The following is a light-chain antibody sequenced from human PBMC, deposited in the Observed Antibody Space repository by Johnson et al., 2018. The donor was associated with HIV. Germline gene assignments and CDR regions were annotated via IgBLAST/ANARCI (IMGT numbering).Light chain of an antibody. Sequence: QSVLTQPPSVSAAPGQKVTISCSGSSSNIGNNYVSWYQQLPGTAPKLLIYDNNKRPSGLSDRFSGSKSGTYATLGITGLQTGDEADYYCGAWDSSLSAYVFGTGTKVTVL. V-gene: IGLV1-51*01. J-gene: IGLJ1*01. CDR3: GAWDSSLSAYV. CDR1: SSNIGNNY. CDR2: DNN.